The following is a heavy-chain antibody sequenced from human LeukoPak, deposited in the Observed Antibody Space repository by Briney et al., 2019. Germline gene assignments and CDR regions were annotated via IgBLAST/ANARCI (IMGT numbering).Heavy chain of an antibody. CDR3: ARGCPPYDYVWGSYRPNWFDP. V-gene: IGHV1-2*02. J-gene: IGHJ5*02. CDR2: INPNSGGT. Sequence: ASGKVSCKASGYTFTGYYMHWVRQAPGQGLEWMGWINPNSGGTNYAQKFQGRVTITADESTSTAYMELSSLRSEDTAVYYCARGCPPYDYVWGSYRPNWFDPWGQGTLVTVSS. CDR1: GYTFTGYY. D-gene: IGHD3-16*02.